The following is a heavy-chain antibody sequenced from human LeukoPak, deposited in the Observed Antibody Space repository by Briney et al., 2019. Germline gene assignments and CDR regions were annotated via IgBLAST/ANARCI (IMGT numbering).Heavy chain of an antibody. CDR1: GGSFSGYY. J-gene: IGHJ4*02. CDR3: ARADYDILTGYSMFDY. Sequence: SETLSLTCAVYGGSFSGYYWSWIRQPPGKGLEWIGEINHSGSTNYNPSLKSRVTISVDTSKNQFSLKLSSVTAADTAVYYCARADYDILTGYSMFDYWGQGTLVTVSS. CDR2: INHSGST. D-gene: IGHD3-9*01. V-gene: IGHV4-34*01.